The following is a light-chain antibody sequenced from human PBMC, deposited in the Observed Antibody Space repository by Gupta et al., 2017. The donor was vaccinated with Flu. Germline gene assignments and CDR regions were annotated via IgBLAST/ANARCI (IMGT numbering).Light chain of an antibody. V-gene: IGLV3-25*03. CDR2: KES. J-gene: IGLJ2*01. Sequence: TGRITCSGDALARKYGYCYQQKPGHAPRLLICKESERRSGSPEVLSGSTSGTTGTVTISGVQAEDEADYYCHSANTSGTGHVVFGGGTKLTVL. CDR3: HSANTSGTGHVV. CDR1: ALARKY.